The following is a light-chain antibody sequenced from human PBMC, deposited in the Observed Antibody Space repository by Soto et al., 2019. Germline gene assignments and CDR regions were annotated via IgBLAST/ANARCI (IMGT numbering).Light chain of an antibody. CDR3: SSFPGSNNFE. CDR1: SSDIGSYNY. J-gene: IGLJ2*01. Sequence: QPVLTQPPSASGSPGQSVTISCTGTSSDIGSYNYVSWYQQHPGKAPKLMIYEVSKRPSGVPDRFSGSKSGNTASLTVSGLQAEDEADYYCSSFPGSNNFEFGGGTKLTVL. CDR2: EVS. V-gene: IGLV2-8*01.